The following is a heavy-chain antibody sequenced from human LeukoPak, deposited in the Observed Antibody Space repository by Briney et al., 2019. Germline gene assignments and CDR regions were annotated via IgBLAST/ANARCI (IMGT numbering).Heavy chain of an antibody. CDR2: ISYDGSNK. CDR3: ARDRY. CDR1: GFTFSSYA. V-gene: IGHV3-30*04. J-gene: IGHJ4*02. Sequence: GGSLRLSCAASGFTFSSYAMSWVRQAPGKGLEWVAVISYDGSNKYYADSVKGRFTISRDNSKNTLYLQMNSLRAEGTAVYYCARDRYWGQGTLVTVSS.